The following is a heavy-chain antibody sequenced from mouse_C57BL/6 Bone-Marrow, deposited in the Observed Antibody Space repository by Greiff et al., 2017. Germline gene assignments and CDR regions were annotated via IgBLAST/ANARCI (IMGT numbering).Heavy chain of an antibody. CDR2: IYPGDGDT. CDR3: ARMNPWFAY. J-gene: IGHJ3*01. V-gene: IGHV1-82*01. CDR1: GYAFSSSW. Sequence: VQLQQSGPELVKPGASVKISCKASGYAFSSSWMNWVKQRPGKGLEWIGRIYPGDGDTNYNGKFKGQATLTADKSSSTAYMQLSSLTSEDSAVYFCARMNPWFAYWGQGTLVTVSA.